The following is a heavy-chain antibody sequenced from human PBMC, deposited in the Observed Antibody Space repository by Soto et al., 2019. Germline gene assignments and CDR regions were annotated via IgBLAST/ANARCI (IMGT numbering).Heavy chain of an antibody. CDR1: GFTFSGSA. CDR3: TAVNIVVVPAAINAFDI. J-gene: IGHJ3*02. V-gene: IGHV3-73*01. Sequence: EVQLVESGGGLVQPGGSLKLSCAASGFTFSGSAMHWVRQASGKGLEWVGRIRSKANSYATAYAASVKGRFTISRDDSKNTAYLQMNSLKTEDTAVYYRTAVNIVVVPAAINAFDIWGQGTMVTVSS. D-gene: IGHD2-2*02. CDR2: IRSKANSYAT.